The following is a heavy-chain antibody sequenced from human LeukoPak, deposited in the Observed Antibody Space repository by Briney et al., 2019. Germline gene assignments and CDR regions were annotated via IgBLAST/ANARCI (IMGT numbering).Heavy chain of an antibody. D-gene: IGHD3-10*01. CDR2: INHSGST. CDR1: GDTISDNH. V-gene: IGHV4-34*01. Sequence: PSETLSLTCTVSGDTISDNHWNWIRQPPGKGLEWIGEINHSGSTNYNPSLNSRVTISVDTSKNQFSLKLSSVTAADTAGYYCARGRITMVRAHDYWGQGTLVTVSS. CDR3: ARGRITMVRAHDY. J-gene: IGHJ4*02.